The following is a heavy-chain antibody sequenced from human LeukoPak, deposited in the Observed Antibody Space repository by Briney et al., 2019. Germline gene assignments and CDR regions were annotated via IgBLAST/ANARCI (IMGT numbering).Heavy chain of an antibody. CDR2: IYYSGST. V-gene: IGHV4-31*03. CDR3: ARSPKSSGWPNWFDP. CDR1: GGSIRSGGYY. D-gene: IGHD6-19*01. J-gene: IGHJ5*02. Sequence: PSETLSLTCTVSGGSIRSGGYYWSWMRQHPGKGLEWIGNIYYSGSTSYNPSLKSRVTISVDTSKNQFSLKLNSVTAADTAVYYCARSPKSSGWPNWFDPWGQGTLVTVSS.